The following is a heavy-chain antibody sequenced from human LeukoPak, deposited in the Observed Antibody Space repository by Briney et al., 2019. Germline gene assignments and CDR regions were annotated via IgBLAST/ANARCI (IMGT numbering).Heavy chain of an antibody. CDR2: ICHSGST. V-gene: IGHV4-38-2*02. CDR1: GYSISSGYY. CDR3: ARDRAAAGSVDY. J-gene: IGHJ4*02. D-gene: IGHD6-13*01. Sequence: SETLSLTCAVSGYSISSGYYWGWIRQPPGKGLGWIGSICHSGSTYYNPSLKSRVTISVDTSKNQFSLKLSSVTAADTAVYYCARDRAAAGSVDYWGQGTLVTVSS.